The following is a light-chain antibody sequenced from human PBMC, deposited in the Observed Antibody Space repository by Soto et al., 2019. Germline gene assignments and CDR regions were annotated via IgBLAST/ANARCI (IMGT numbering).Light chain of an antibody. CDR2: DVS. V-gene: IGLV2-14*01. CDR1: SSDVGGYNY. Sequence: QSALTQPASVSGSPGQSITISCTGTSSDVGGYNYVSWYQQHPGKAPKLMTYDVSNRPSGVSNRFSGSKSGNTASLTISGLQAEDEADYYCSYQSVFGTGTKLTVL. J-gene: IGLJ1*01. CDR3: SYQSV.